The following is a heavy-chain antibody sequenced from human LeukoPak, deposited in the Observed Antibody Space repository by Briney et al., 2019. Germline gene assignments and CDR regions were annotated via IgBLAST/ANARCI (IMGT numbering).Heavy chain of an antibody. Sequence: SETLSLTCTVSGGSISSGDYYWSWIRQPPGKGLEWIGYIYYSGSTYYNPSLKSRVTISVDTSKNQFSLNLRSVTAADTAVYYCARHEFASPFDSWGQGTLVTVSS. J-gene: IGHJ4*02. CDR3: ARHEFASPFDS. CDR2: IYYSGST. D-gene: IGHD2-21*01. V-gene: IGHV4-30-4*01. CDR1: GGSISSGDYY.